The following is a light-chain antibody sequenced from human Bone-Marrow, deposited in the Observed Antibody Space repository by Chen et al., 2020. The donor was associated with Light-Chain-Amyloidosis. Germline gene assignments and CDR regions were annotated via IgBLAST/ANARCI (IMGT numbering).Light chain of an antibody. V-gene: IGLV2-14*03. Sequence: QSALTQPASVSGSPGQSFTISCTGTSSDVGGSNYVSWYQQHPGKAPRLMIYDVSNRPSGVSKRFSGSDSGNTASLTISGLQAEDVADYYCSSYTSSSTDVVFGGGTKLTVL. J-gene: IGLJ2*01. CDR3: SSYTSSSTDVV. CDR1: SSDVGGSNY. CDR2: DVS.